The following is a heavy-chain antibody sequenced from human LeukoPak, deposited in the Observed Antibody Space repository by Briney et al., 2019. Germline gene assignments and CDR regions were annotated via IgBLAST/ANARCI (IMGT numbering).Heavy chain of an antibody. CDR2: INHSGST. J-gene: IGHJ5*02. CDR1: GGSFSGYY. D-gene: IGHD2-15*01. V-gene: IGHV4-34*01. Sequence: PSETLSLTCAVYGGSFSGYYWSWIRQPPGKGLEWIGEINHSGSTNYNPSLKSRVTISVDTSKNQFSLKLSSVTAADTAVYYCARSAYCSGGSCYPRPPTNWFDPWGQGTLVTVSS. CDR3: ARSAYCSGGSCYPRPPTNWFDP.